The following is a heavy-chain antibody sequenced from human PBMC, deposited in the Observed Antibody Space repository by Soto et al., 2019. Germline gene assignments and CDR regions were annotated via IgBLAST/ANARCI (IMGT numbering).Heavy chain of an antibody. Sequence: PSVKVSCKASGFTFTSSAVQWVRQARGQRLEWIGWIVVGSGNTNYAQKFQERVTITRDMSTSTAYMELSSLRSEDTAVYYCAADLHSSSWYRYYYYYGMDVWGQGTTVTVSS. CDR3: AADLHSSSWYRYYYYYGMDV. J-gene: IGHJ6*02. V-gene: IGHV1-58*01. CDR1: GFTFTSSA. D-gene: IGHD6-13*01. CDR2: IVVGSGNT.